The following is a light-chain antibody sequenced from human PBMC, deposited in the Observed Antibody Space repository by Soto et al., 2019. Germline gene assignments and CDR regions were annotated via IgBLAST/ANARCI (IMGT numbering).Light chain of an antibody. Sequence: EIVMTQSPATLSVSPGERASLSCRASQSVSSNLAWLQKKPGQAPRLLIYGASTRATGSPARFSGSGSGTEFTLTISSLQSEDFAVYYGQQYNNWPPYTFGQGTKLEIK. J-gene: IGKJ2*01. V-gene: IGKV3-15*01. CDR1: QSVSSN. CDR2: GAS. CDR3: QQYNNWPPYT.